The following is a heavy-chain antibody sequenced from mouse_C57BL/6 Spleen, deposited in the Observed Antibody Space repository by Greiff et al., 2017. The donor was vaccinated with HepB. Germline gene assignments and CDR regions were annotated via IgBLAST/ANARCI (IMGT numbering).Heavy chain of an antibody. D-gene: IGHD1-1*01. J-gene: IGHJ3*01. V-gene: IGHV5-17*01. CDR2: ISSGSSTI. CDR3: ARADGPVVGARGFAY. CDR1: GFTFSDYG. Sequence: EVKLVESGGGLVKPGGSLKLSCAASGFTFSDYGMHWVRQAPEKGLEWVAYISSGSSTIYYADTVKGRFTISRDNAKNTLFLQMTSLRSEDTAMYYCARADGPVVGARGFAYWGQGTLVTVAA.